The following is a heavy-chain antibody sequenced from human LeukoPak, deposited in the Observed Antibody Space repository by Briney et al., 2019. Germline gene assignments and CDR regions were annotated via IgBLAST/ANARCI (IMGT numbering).Heavy chain of an antibody. D-gene: IGHD1-14*01. CDR3: ARRTSGKHWYFDL. V-gene: IGHV4-38-2*01. CDR1: GYSISSGYY. Sequence: PSETLSLTCAVSGYSISSGYYWGWIRQPPGKGLEWIGSIYHSGSTYYNPSLKSRVTISVDTSKNQFSLKLSSVTAADTAVYYCARRTSGKHWYFDLWGRGTLVTVSS. J-gene: IGHJ2*01. CDR2: IYHSGST.